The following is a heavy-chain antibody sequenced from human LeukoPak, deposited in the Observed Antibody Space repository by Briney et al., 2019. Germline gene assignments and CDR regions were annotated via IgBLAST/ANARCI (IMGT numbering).Heavy chain of an antibody. D-gene: IGHD5-18*01. CDR3: VGRRIQLWPLFDY. J-gene: IGHJ4*02. Sequence: PGGSLRLSCAASGFTFSSYAMHWVRQAPGKGLEWVALISYDGSNKYYAASVKGRFTISRDNSKSTLYLQMNSLRADDTAVYYCVGRRIQLWPLFDYWGQGTLVTVSS. V-gene: IGHV3-30-3*01. CDR1: GFTFSSYA. CDR2: ISYDGSNK.